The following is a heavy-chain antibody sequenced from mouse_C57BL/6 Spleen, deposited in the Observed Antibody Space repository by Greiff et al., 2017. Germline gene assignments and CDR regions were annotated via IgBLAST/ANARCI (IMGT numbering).Heavy chain of an antibody. J-gene: IGHJ2*01. D-gene: IGHD1-1*01. Sequence: EVQLQQSGAVLVKPGASVKLSCTASGFNIKDYYMHRVKQRTEQGLEWIGRIDPENGETTYAPKFQGKATITADTSSNTAYLQLSSLTSEDTAVYYCARYYGSFPHYFDYWGQGTTRTVSS. V-gene: IGHV14-2*01. CDR2: IDPENGET. CDR1: GFNIKDYY. CDR3: ARYYGSFPHYFDY.